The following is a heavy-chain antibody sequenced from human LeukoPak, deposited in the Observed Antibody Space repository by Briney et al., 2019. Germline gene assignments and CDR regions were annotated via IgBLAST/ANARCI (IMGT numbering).Heavy chain of an antibody. CDR2: ISWNSGSI. D-gene: IGHD2-2*01. CDR3: AKDIRSSTSCPLD. Sequence: GGSLRLSCAASGLTFDDYAMHWVRQAPGKGLEWVSGISWNSGSIGYADSVKGRFTISRDNAKNSLYLQMNSLRAEDTALYYCAKDIRSSTSCPLDWGQGTLVTVSS. J-gene: IGHJ4*02. V-gene: IGHV3-9*01. CDR1: GLTFDDYA.